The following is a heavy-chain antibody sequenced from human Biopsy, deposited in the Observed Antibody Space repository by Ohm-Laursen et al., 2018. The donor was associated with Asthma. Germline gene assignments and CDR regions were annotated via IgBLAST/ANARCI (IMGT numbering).Heavy chain of an antibody. D-gene: IGHD2-21*02. CDR3: ARGVDRVTGLLDHFDS. V-gene: IGHV4-61*08. J-gene: IGHJ4*02. CDR1: GGSINSGGYS. Sequence: SDTLSLTCPVSGGSINSGGYSWTWIRQPPGKGLESIGHVYYSGSTNYNPSLKSRVTISIDASKNQFSLKLTSVTAADTAVYYCARGVDRVTGLLDHFDSWGQGTLVTVSS. CDR2: VYYSGST.